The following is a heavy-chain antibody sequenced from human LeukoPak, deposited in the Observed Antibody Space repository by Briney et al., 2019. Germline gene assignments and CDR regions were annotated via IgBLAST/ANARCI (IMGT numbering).Heavy chain of an antibody. CDR1: GYTLTELS. CDR2: FDPEDGET. Sequence: GASVKVSCKVSGYTLTELSMHWVRQAPGKGLEWMGGFDPEDGETIYAQKFQGRVTMTEDTSTDTAYMELSSLRSEDTAVYYCARAVGYSYGYYYYYGMDVWGQGTTVTVSS. J-gene: IGHJ6*02. V-gene: IGHV1-24*01. CDR3: ARAVGYSYGYYYYYGMDV. D-gene: IGHD5-18*01.